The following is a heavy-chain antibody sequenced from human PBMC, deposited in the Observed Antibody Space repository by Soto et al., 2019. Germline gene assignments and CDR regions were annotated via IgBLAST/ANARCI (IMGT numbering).Heavy chain of an antibody. CDR2: TYSGGSS. CDR1: GFTVSSNY. D-gene: IGHD3-10*01. CDR3: ARGMVRGGMDG. J-gene: IGHJ6*02. Sequence: QLLESGGDLIQPGGSLRLSCAASGFTVSSNYMNWVRQAPGKGLQWVSVTYSGGSSYYVDSVKGRFTISKDSSQNTLYLQMNRLIAEDTAVYYCARGMVRGGMDGGGQGTTVTVSS. V-gene: IGHV3-53*01.